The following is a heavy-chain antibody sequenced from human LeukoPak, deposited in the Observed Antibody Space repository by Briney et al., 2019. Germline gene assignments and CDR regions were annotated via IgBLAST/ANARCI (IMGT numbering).Heavy chain of an antibody. CDR3: AGLGYSYGPSSYYYYGMDV. Sequence: LGTLSLTCAVSGGSSSGYYWSWIRQPPGKGLEWIGEINQSGSTNYNPSLKSRVTISVDTSKNQLSLKLSSVTAADTAVYYCAGLGYSYGPSSYYYYGMDVWGQGTTVTVSS. J-gene: IGHJ6*02. V-gene: IGHV4-34*01. D-gene: IGHD5-18*01. CDR2: INQSGST. CDR1: GGSSSGYY.